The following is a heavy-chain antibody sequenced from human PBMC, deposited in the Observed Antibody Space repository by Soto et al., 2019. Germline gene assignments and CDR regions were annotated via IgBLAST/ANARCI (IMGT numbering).Heavy chain of an antibody. CDR2: IYYSGST. Sequence: PSETLSLTCTVSGGSISGGGYYWSWIRQHPGKGLEWIGYIYYSGSTYYNPSLKSRVTISVDTSKNQFSLKLSSVTAADTAVYYCARGKRRTHYDYVWGSTQREEAGPCPFDYWGQGTLVTVSS. CDR1: GGSISGGGYY. J-gene: IGHJ4*02. CDR3: ARGKRRTHYDYVWGSTQREEAGPCPFDY. D-gene: IGHD3-16*01. V-gene: IGHV4-31*03.